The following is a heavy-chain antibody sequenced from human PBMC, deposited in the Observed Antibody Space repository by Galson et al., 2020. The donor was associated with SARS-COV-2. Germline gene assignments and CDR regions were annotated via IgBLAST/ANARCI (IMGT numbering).Heavy chain of an antibody. D-gene: IGHD3-22*01. CDR3: ATIGGADDSSGYPHDY. CDR2: INPNSGGT. J-gene: IGHJ4*02. Sequence: ASVKVSCKASGYTFTGYYMHWVRQAPGQGLEWMGWINPNSGGTNYAQKFQGRVTMTRDTSISTAYMELSRLRSDDTAVYYCATIGGADDSSGYPHDYWGQGTLVTVSS. CDR1: GYTFTGYY. V-gene: IGHV1-2*02.